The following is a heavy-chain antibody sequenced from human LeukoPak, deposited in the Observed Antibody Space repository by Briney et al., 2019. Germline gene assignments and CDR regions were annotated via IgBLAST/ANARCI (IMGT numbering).Heavy chain of an antibody. CDR3: AELGITMIGGV. J-gene: IGHJ6*04. Sequence: GGSLRLSCAASGFTFSSYSMNWVRQAPGKGLEWVSFISTSSSYIHNADSVKGRFTISRDNAENALYLQMNSLRAEDTAVYYCAELGITMIGGVWGKGTTVTISS. CDR2: ISTSSSYI. D-gene: IGHD3-10*02. V-gene: IGHV3-21*01. CDR1: GFTFSSYS.